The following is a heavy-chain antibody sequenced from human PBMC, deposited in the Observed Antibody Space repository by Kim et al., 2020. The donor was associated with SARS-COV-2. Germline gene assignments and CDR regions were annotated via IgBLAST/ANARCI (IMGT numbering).Heavy chain of an antibody. D-gene: IGHD3-9*01. CDR3: ASPELRYFDWFGPYFDY. J-gene: IGHJ4*02. Sequence: KSRITIPVDTSKNQFSLKLSSVTAADTAVYYCASPELRYFDWFGPYFDYWGQGTLVTVSS. V-gene: IGHV4-39*01.